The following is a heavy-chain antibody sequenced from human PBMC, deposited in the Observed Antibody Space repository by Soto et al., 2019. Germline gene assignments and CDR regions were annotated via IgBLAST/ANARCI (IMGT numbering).Heavy chain of an antibody. CDR2: FYYNGNN. D-gene: IGHD3-16*02. CDR1: GVSIRSGGYY. J-gene: IGHJ4*02. V-gene: IGHV4-31*03. Sequence: QVQLQESGPGLVKPSQTLSLTCTVSGVSIRSGGYYWSWIRQHPGKGLEWIGYFYYNGNNSYNPSLKGRLSISGDTSKNQFSLNLSSVTAADTAVYYCARATGGINYFDYWGQGTPVSVSS. CDR3: ARATGGINYFDY.